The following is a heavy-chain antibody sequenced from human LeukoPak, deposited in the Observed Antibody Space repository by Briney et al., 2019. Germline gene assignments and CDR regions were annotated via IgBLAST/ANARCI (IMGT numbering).Heavy chain of an antibody. J-gene: IGHJ4*02. CDR2: IIPILGIA. D-gene: IGHD3-22*01. V-gene: IGHV1-69*04. Sequence: SVKVSCKASGGTLSSYAISWVRQAPGQGLEWMGRIIPILGIANYAQKFQGRVTITADKSTSTAYMELSSLRSEDTAVYYCARGESSGYIHLDYWGQGTLVTVSS. CDR3: ARGESSGYIHLDY. CDR1: GGTLSSYA.